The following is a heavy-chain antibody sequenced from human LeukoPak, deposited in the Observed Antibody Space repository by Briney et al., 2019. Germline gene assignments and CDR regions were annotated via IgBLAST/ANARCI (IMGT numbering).Heavy chain of an antibody. D-gene: IGHD1-26*01. J-gene: IGHJ4*02. Sequence: SETLSLTCAVYGGSFSGYYWSWIRQPPGKGLEWIGEINHSGSTNYNPSLKSRVTISVDTSKNQFSLNLSSVTAADTAVYYCARGLWELLLPLDYWGQGTLVTVSS. CDR2: INHSGST. CDR1: GGSFSGYY. CDR3: ARGLWELLLPLDY. V-gene: IGHV4-34*01.